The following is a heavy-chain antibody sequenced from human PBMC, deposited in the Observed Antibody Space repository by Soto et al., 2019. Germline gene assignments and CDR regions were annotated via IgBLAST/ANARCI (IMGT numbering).Heavy chain of an antibody. CDR2: ISSSSSYI. V-gene: IGHV3-21*01. CDR3: ARDSFGPGMVATLSYYYYGMDV. D-gene: IGHD5-12*01. CDR1: GFTFSSYS. Sequence: PGGSLRLSCAASGFTFSSYSMNWVRQAPGKGLEWVSSISSSSSYIYYADSVKGRFTISRDNAKNSLYLQMNSLRAEDTAVYYCARDSFGPGMVATLSYYYYGMDVWGQGTTVTVSS. J-gene: IGHJ6*02.